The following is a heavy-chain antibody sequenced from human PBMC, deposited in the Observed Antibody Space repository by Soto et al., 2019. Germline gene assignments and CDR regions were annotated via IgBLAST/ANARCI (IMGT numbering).Heavy chain of an antibody. Sequence: GGSLRLSCAASGFTFSSNAMSWVRQAPGKGLEWVSVISGSGGSTYYADSVKGRFTISRDNSKNTLYLQMNSLRVEDTAVYYCAKEVAAMVTAYYSGMDVWGQGTRVTV. V-gene: IGHV3-23*01. D-gene: IGHD5-18*01. CDR1: GFTFSSNA. CDR2: ISGSGGST. J-gene: IGHJ6*02. CDR3: AKEVAAMVTAYYSGMDV.